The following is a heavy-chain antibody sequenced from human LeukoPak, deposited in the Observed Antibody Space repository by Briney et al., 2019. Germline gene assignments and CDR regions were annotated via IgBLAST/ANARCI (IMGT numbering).Heavy chain of an antibody. Sequence: GGSLSLSCAASGFLFSTYEMNWLRQAPGKGLEGVSYISSSGSTIYYADSVKGRFTISRDNAKNSLYLQMNSLRAEDTAIYYCARDGGPGYSSSWYLYWGQGTLVTVSS. CDR1: GFLFSTYE. D-gene: IGHD6-13*01. CDR3: ARDGGPGYSSSWYLY. CDR2: ISSSGSTI. J-gene: IGHJ4*02. V-gene: IGHV3-48*03.